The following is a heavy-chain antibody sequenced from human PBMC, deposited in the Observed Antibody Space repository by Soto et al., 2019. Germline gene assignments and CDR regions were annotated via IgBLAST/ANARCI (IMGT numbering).Heavy chain of an antibody. CDR2: IIPIFGTA. D-gene: IGHD6-6*01. J-gene: IGHJ6*02. CDR1: GGSFNRHT. V-gene: IGHV1-69*06. Sequence: QVQLVQSGAEVRKPGSSVRVSCKASGGSFNRHTISWVRQAPGQGLEWMGGIIPIFGTANYAQKFQGRVTITADKSTSTAYMELSSLRSEDTAVYYCASSIAARLYYYYGMDVWGQGTTVTVSS. CDR3: ASSIAARLYYYYGMDV.